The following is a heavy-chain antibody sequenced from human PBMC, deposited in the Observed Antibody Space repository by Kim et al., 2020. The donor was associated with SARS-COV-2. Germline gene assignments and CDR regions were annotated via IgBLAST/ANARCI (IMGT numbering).Heavy chain of an antibody. J-gene: IGHJ4*02. CDR1: GGTISSGGYY. Sequence: SETLSLTCTVSGGTISSGGYYWSWIRQHPGKGLEWIGYIDYSGSTYYNPSLKSRVTIAVDTSKNQFSLKLSSVTAADTSVYYCARERLSASGNYFDYWGQGTLVTVSS. V-gene: IGHV4-31*03. D-gene: IGHD3-10*01. CDR3: ARERLSASGNYFDY. CDR2: IDYSGST.